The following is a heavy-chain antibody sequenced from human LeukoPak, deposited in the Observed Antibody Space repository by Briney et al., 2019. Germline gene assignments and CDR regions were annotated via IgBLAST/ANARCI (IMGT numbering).Heavy chain of an antibody. CDR2: GDYSGGT. D-gene: IGHD1-26*01. Sequence: PSETLSLTCTVSGDSFTSVTDYWAWIRQPPGKGLEWIASGDYSGGTYYNPSLESRVAISDMSKKQISLKLASVTGAGTAVYYCARGWKWELLRSSHAFDIWGQGTMVTVSS. CDR3: ARGWKWELLRSSHAFDI. J-gene: IGHJ3*02. V-gene: IGHV4-39*07. CDR1: GDSFTSVTDY.